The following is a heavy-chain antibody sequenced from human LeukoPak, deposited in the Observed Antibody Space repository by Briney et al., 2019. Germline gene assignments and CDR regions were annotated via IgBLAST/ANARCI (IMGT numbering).Heavy chain of an antibody. J-gene: IGHJ4*02. CDR2: IKEEGRTT. CDR1: GFTFSSYN. CDR3: ARDSPAGTTWRSEPIDY. D-gene: IGHD3-10*01. V-gene: IGHV3-7*04. Sequence: PGGSLRLSCAASGFTFSSYNMNWVRQAPGKGLEWVADIKEEGRTTYYVDSVKGRFTISRDNAKNTLYLQMNSLRAEDTAVYYCARDSPAGTTWRSEPIDYWGQGTLVTVTS.